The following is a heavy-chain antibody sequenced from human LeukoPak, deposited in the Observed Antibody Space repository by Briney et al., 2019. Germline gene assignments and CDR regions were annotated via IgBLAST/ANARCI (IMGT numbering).Heavy chain of an antibody. Sequence: GGSLRLSCVVSGFTFSNYWMSWVRQAPGKGLEWLANIKEDGGDKYYVDSVKGRFTISRDNAKNSLYLQMNSLRAEDTAVYYCARVTGGYSYGFDYWGQGTLVTVSS. CDR3: ARVTGGYSYGFDY. CDR2: IKEDGGDK. CDR1: GFTFSNYW. V-gene: IGHV3-7*01. D-gene: IGHD5-18*01. J-gene: IGHJ4*02.